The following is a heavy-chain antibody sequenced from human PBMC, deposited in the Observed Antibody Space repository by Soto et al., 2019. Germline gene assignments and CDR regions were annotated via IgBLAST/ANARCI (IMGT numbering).Heavy chain of an antibody. Sequence: QVQLVQSGAEVKKPGSSVKVSCKASGGTFSSYAISWVRQAPGQGLEWMGGIIPIFGTANYAQKFQGRVTITADESTRTAYMELSSLRSEDTAVYYCARSRAYEYDSRGDDSVFDYWGQGTLVTVSS. CDR3: ARSRAYEYDSRGDDSVFDY. CDR1: GGTFSSYA. J-gene: IGHJ4*02. D-gene: IGHD3-22*01. V-gene: IGHV1-69*01. CDR2: IIPIFGTA.